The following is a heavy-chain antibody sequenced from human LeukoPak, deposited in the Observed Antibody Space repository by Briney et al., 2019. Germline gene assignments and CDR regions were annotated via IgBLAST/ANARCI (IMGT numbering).Heavy chain of an antibody. CDR2: INHSGST. V-gene: IGHV4-34*01. J-gene: IGHJ5*02. Sequence: SETPSLTCAVYGGSFSGYYWSWIRQPPGKGLEWIGEINHSGSTNYNPSLKSRVTISVDTSKNQFSLKLSSVTAADTAVYYCARGWEYCSSTSCSNWFDPWGQGTLVTVSS. CDR1: GGSFSGYY. D-gene: IGHD2-2*01. CDR3: ARGWEYCSSTSCSNWFDP.